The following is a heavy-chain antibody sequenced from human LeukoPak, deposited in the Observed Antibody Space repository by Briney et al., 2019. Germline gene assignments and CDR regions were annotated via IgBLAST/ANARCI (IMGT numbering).Heavy chain of an antibody. CDR2: ISSSSSYI. CDR3: AKAAYYYGSGSYYNPNWFDP. V-gene: IGHV3-21*04. Sequence: GGSLRLSCAASGFTFSSYSMNWVRQAPGKGLEWVPSISSSSSYIYYADSVKGRFTISRDNSKNTLYLQMNSLRAEDTAVYYCAKAAYYYGSGSYYNPNWFDPWGQGTLVTVSS. J-gene: IGHJ5*02. D-gene: IGHD3-10*01. CDR1: GFTFSSYS.